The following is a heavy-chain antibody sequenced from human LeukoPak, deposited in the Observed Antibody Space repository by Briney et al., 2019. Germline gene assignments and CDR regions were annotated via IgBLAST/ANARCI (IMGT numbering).Heavy chain of an antibody. CDR1: GGSMSRYY. CDR3: AHSRGYSYGPNYMDV. CDR2: IDTRGNT. Sequence: PSETLSLTCTVSGGSMSRYYWSWIRQPAGKGLEWIGRIDTRGNTNYNPSLKSRVTMSVDTSKNQFSLKLNSVTAADTAVYYCAHSRGYSYGPNYMDVWGKGTTVTISS. J-gene: IGHJ6*03. V-gene: IGHV4-4*07. D-gene: IGHD5-18*01.